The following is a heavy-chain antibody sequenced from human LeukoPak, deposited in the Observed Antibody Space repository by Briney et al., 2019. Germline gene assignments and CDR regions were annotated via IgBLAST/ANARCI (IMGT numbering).Heavy chain of an antibody. CDR3: ARDRGYCSGGSCYSEGFDP. V-gene: IGHV3-30*02. CDR1: GFTFSSYG. CDR2: IRYDGSNK. J-gene: IGHJ5*02. Sequence: GGSLRLSCAASGFTFSSYGMHWVRQAPGKGLEWVAFIRYDGSNKYYADSVKGRFTISRDNSKNTLYLQMNSLRAEDTAVYYCARDRGYCSGGSCYSEGFDPWGQGTLVTVSS. D-gene: IGHD2-15*01.